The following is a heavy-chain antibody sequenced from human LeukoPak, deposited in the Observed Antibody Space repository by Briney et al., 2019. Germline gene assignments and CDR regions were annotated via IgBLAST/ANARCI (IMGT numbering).Heavy chain of an antibody. CDR1: GFTVSSNY. V-gene: IGHV3-66*01. CDR3: ARAIWGYGSGRPFDY. Sequence: GGSLRLSCAASGFTVSSNYMSWVRQAPGKGLEWVSVIYSGGSTYYADSVKGRFTISRDNSKNTLYLQMNSLRAEDTAVYYCARAIWGYGSGRPFDYWGQGTLVTVSS. D-gene: IGHD3-10*01. J-gene: IGHJ4*02. CDR2: IYSGGST.